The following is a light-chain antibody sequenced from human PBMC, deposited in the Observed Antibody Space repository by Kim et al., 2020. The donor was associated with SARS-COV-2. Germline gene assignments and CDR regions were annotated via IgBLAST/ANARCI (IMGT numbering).Light chain of an antibody. CDR1: RSDVGGYNY. J-gene: IGLJ1*01. CDR3: TSYISSGYV. V-gene: IGLV2-14*03. Sequence: QSALTQPASVSGSPGQSITISCTGTRSDVGGYNYVSWYQQYPGKAPKLMIYDVFKRPSVVSNRFSGSKSGNTASLTISGLQAEYEADYYCTSYISSGYVFGTGTKVTVL. CDR2: DVF.